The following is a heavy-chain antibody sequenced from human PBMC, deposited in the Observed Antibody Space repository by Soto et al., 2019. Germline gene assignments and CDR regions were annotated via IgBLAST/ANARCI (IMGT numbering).Heavy chain of an antibody. V-gene: IGHV1-18*04. Sequence: GASVKVSCKASGYTFTSYGISWVRQAPGQGLEWMGWISAYNGNTNYAQKLQGRVTMTTDTSTSTAYMELRSLRSDDTAVYYCASLYWWPEAPAARPFLYSSSSEDKSYYYYYGMDVWGQGTTVTVSS. D-gene: IGHD6-6*01. CDR3: ASLYWWPEAPAARPFLYSSSSEDKSYYYYYGMDV. CDR2: ISAYNGNT. J-gene: IGHJ6*02. CDR1: GYTFTSYG.